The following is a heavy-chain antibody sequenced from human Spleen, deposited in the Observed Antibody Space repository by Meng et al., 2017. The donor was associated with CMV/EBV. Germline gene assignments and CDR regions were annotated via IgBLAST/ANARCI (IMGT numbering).Heavy chain of an antibody. J-gene: IGHJ4*02. CDR2: IYHSGTT. V-gene: IGHV4-39*02. CDR3: ARPLDFWSEWRD. Sequence: VSGGSISDPKNYWGWIRQPPGKGLEWIGSIYHSGTTHYNPSLRGRATLSMDTSRSHFSLRLTSVTAADTAVYYCARPLDFWSEWRDWGQGSLVTVSS. CDR1: GGSISDPKNY. D-gene: IGHD3-3*01.